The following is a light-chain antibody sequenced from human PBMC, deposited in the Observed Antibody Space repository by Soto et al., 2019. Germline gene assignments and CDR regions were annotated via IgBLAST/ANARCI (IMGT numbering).Light chain of an antibody. V-gene: IGKV3-11*01. Sequence: EIVLTQSPATLSLSPGERATLSCRASQSVTTYLAWYQQKPGQAPRLLISDASNRATGIPARFSGSGSGTDFTLTISSLEPEDFAVYYCQQRGSWWMFGQGTKVDIK. CDR2: DAS. CDR3: QQRGSWWM. J-gene: IGKJ1*01. CDR1: QSVTTY.